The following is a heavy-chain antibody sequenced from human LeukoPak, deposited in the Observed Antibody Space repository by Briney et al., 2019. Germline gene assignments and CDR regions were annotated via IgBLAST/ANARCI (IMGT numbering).Heavy chain of an antibody. V-gene: IGHV4-4*02. Sequence: KPSGTLTLTCAVSGVSISSSEWWIWVRQPPGQGLEWIGEIHRAGRTRYNPSLKSRVTISMDYSKNQFSLKLTSVTAADTAIYYCATTDIYFNPIDYWGPGSLVTVSS. CDR3: ATTDIYFNPIDY. J-gene: IGHJ4*02. CDR2: IHRAGRT. D-gene: IGHD3-9*01. CDR1: GVSISSSEW.